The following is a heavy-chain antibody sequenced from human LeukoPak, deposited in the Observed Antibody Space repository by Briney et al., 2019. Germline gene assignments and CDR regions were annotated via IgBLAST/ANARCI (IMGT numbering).Heavy chain of an antibody. J-gene: IGHJ5*01. CDR3: ARSIRFDS. V-gene: IGHV4-59*01. CDR1: GGSISSYY. CDR2: IYLYNSVST. Sequence: PSETLSLTCTVSGGSISSYYWGWIRQPPGEGLEWIGYIYLYNSVSTNYNPSLKSQVTISVDTSKNQFSLKLTSVTAADTAVYYCARSIRFDSWGQGSLVTISA.